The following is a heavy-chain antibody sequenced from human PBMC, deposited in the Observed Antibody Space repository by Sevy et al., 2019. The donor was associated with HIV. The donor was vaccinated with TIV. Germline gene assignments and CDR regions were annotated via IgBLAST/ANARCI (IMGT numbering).Heavy chain of an antibody. D-gene: IGHD2-21*02. CDR1: GFTFSSYS. CDR2: ISHEGGNK. J-gene: IGHJ5*02. V-gene: IGHV3-30*04. CDR3: ARYSLPFCGGDCDSHFFDP. Sequence: GGSLRLSCVGSGFTFSSYSFNWVRLAPGKGLEWVSLISHEGGNKFFADSVRGRFTISRDNSKNTLWLEMNSLRPEDTAVYFCARYSLPFCGGDCDSHFFDPWGQGTLVTVSS.